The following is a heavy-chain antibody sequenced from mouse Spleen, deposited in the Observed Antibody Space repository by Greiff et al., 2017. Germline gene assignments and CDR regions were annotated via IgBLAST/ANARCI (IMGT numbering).Heavy chain of an antibody. V-gene: IGHV1-4*01. CDR3: AREGIYYYGSSDWYFDV. CDR2: INPSSGYT. J-gene: IGHJ1*03. CDR1: GYTFTSYT. Sequence: VQLQQSGAELARPGASVKMSCKASGYTFTSYTMHWVKQRPGQGLEWIGYINPSSGYTKYNQKFKDKATLTADKSSSTAYMQLSSLTSEDSAVYYCAREGIYYYGSSDWYFDVWGTGTTVTVSS. D-gene: IGHD1-1*01.